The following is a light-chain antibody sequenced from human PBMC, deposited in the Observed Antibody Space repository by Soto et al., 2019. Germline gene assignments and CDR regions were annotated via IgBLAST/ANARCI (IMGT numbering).Light chain of an antibody. CDR3: CSYAGTYTLWV. CDR1: ISDVGGYNF. Sequence: QSALTQPRSVSGSPGQSVTISCTGTISDVGGYNFVSWYQQYPGKAPKLIIYDVSKRPSGVPDRFSGSKSGNTASLTISGLQAEEEADYYCCSYAGTYTLWVFGGGTQLTVL. CDR2: DVS. V-gene: IGLV2-11*01. J-gene: IGLJ3*02.